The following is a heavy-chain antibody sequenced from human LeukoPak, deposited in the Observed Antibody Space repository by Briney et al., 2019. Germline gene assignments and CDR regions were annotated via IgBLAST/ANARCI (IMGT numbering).Heavy chain of an antibody. CDR2: INPSGGST. J-gene: IGHJ6*04. D-gene: IGHD2-15*01. V-gene: IGHV1-46*01. Sequence: ASVKVSCKASGYTFTSYYMHWVRQAPGQGLEWMGIINPSGGSTSYAQKFQGRVTMTRDTSISTAYMELSRLRSDDTAVYYCARVDGGSPRVWGKGTTVTVSS. CDR1: GYTFTSYY. CDR3: ARVDGGSPRV.